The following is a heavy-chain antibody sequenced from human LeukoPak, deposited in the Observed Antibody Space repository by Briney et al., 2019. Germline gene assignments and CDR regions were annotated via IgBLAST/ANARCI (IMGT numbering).Heavy chain of an antibody. CDR3: ARDYYYMDV. V-gene: IGHV3-30*04. J-gene: IGHJ6*03. Sequence: PGGSLRLSCAVSGFTFDDYAMHWVRQAPGKGLEWVAVISYDGSNKYYADSVKGRFTISRDNSKNTLYLQMNSLRAEDTAVYYCARDYYYMDVWGKGTTVTVSS. CDR1: GFTFDDYA. CDR2: ISYDGSNK.